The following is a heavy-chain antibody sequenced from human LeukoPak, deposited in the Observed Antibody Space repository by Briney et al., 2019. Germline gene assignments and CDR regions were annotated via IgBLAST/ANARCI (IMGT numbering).Heavy chain of an antibody. CDR1: GFTFSSYG. V-gene: IGHV3-30*02. CDR2: IRYDGSNK. Sequence: TGGSLRLSCAASGFTFSSYGMHWVRQAPGKGLEWVAFIRYDGSNKYYADSVKGRFTISRDNSKNTLYLQMNSLRVEDTAVYYCAKDLQLGDIVVVPGFPMDVWGKGTTVTVSS. D-gene: IGHD2-2*01. CDR3: AKDLQLGDIVVVPGFPMDV. J-gene: IGHJ6*04.